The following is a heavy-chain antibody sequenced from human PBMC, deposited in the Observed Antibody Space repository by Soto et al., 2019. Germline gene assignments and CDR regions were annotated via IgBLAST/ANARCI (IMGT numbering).Heavy chain of an antibody. D-gene: IGHD3-22*01. CDR1: GGSFSCYY. V-gene: IGHV4-34*01. CDR3: ARGKYYYDSSGYYLPVYFDY. Sequence: PSETRSRTCAVYGGSFSCYYWSWIRQPPGKGLGWIGEINHSGSTNYNPSLKSRATISVDTSKNQFSLKLSSVTAADTAVYYCARGKYYYDSSGYYLPVYFDYWGQGTLVTVSS. J-gene: IGHJ4*02. CDR2: INHSGST.